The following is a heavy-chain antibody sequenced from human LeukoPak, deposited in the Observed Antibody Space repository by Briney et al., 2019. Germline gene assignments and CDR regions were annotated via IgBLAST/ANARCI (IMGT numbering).Heavy chain of an antibody. D-gene: IGHD3-9*01. Sequence: GGSLRLSCAASGFTFSDYYMSWIRQAPGKGLEWVSYISSSGGTIYYADSVKGRFTISRDNAKNSLYLQMNSLRAEDTAVYYCARGVYYDILTGYYNWDYFDYWGQGTLVTVSS. CDR3: ARGVYYDILTGYYNWDYFDY. CDR1: GFTFSDYY. V-gene: IGHV3-11*04. J-gene: IGHJ4*02. CDR2: ISSSGGTI.